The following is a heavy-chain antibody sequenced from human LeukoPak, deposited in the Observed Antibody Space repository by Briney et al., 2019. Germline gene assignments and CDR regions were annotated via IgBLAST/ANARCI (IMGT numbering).Heavy chain of an antibody. CDR1: GFTVSSNY. Sequence: GGSLRLSCAASGFTVSSNYMSWVRQALGKGLEWVSVIYSGGSTYYADSVKGRFTISRDNSKNTLYLQMNSLRAEDTAVYYCARGYYDSSGYYYLFDYWGQGTLVTVSS. CDR3: ARGYYDSSGYYYLFDY. V-gene: IGHV3-53*01. CDR2: IYSGGST. D-gene: IGHD3-22*01. J-gene: IGHJ4*02.